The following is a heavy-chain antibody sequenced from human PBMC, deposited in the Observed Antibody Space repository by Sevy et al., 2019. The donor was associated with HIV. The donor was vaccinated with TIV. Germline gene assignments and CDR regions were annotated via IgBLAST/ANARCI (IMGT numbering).Heavy chain of an antibody. CDR2: LKSDVYGGTV. J-gene: IGHJ4*02. V-gene: IGHV3-49*04. CDR1: GFNFGDYC. Sequence: GGSLRLSCTASGFNFGDYCMSWVRQAPGKGLEWVAFLKSDVYGGTVDDAASVRGRFVISRDDSKTIAYLQMNDLKTEDTGVYYCTRWKAAQSIFDYWGQGPLVTVSS. CDR3: TRWKAAQSIFDY. D-gene: IGHD6-13*01.